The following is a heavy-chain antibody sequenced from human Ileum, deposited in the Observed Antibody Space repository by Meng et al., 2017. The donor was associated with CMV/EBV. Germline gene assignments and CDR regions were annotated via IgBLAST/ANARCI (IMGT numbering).Heavy chain of an antibody. D-gene: IGHD6-6*01. J-gene: IGHJ4*02. V-gene: IGHV4-59*08. CDR2: IYSSGST. CDR3: ARVWGIAVRPLDY. Sequence: QVHLQQSGPGLVKSSATLSLTCTVSGGSINNSYWTWIRQPPGQRLEWIGYIYSSGSTYYNPSLQSRVTISVDTSKNQFSLKLSSVTAADTAVYYCARVWGIAVRPLDYWGQGTLVTVSS. CDR1: GGSINNSY.